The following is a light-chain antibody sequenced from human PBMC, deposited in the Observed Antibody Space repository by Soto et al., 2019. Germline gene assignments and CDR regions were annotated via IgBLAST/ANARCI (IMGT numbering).Light chain of an antibody. CDR2: RNN. V-gene: IGLV1-47*01. Sequence: QAVVTQPPSASGTPGQRVTISCSGSSSNIGSNYVYWYQQLPGTAPKLLIYRNNQRPSGVPDRFSGSKSGTSASLAISGLRSEDEADYYCAAWDDSLRGWVFGGGTNVTVL. CDR1: SSNIGSNY. CDR3: AAWDDSLRGWV. J-gene: IGLJ3*02.